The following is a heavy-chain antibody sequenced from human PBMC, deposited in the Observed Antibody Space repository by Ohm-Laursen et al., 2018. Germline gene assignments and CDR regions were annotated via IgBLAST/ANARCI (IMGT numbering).Heavy chain of an antibody. J-gene: IGHJ4*02. CDR1: GGSLSGYY. CDR2: INHSGST. CDR3: ARGPRSFPLRYSGSDDRAHFFGY. D-gene: IGHD5-12*01. Sequence: GTLSLTCAVYGGSLSGYYWSWIRQPPGKGLEWIGDINHSGSTNYSPSLKSRVTISLDSSKNQFSLKLSAVTAADTAVYYCARGPRSFPLRYSGSDDRAHFFGYWGQGTLVTVSS. V-gene: IGHV4-34*01.